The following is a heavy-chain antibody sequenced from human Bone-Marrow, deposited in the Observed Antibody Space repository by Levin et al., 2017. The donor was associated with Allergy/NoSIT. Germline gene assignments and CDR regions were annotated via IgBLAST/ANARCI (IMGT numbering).Heavy chain of an antibody. J-gene: IGHJ6*02. CDR3: STEAARLFYYGMDV. CDR1: GFAFSNAW. Sequence: PGESLKISCAASGFAFSNAWMSWVRQAPGKGLEWVGRITSKSDGGKIDYAAPVKGRFTISRDDSKNTLYLQMNSLKTEDTAVYYCSTEAARLFYYGMDVWGQGTTVTISS. V-gene: IGHV3-15*01. CDR2: ITSKSDGGKI. D-gene: IGHD6-6*01.